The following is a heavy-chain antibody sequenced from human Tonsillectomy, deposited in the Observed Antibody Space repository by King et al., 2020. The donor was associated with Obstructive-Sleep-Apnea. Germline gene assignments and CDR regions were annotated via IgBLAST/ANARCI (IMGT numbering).Heavy chain of an antibody. Sequence: VQLQESGPGLVKPSETLSLTCTVSGGSISSYYWSWIRQPPGKGLEWIGYFYYSGSTNYNPSLKSRVTISVDTSKNQFSLKLSSVTAAAPAVYYCARDRSYVILTGYANWFDPWGQGTLVTVSS. V-gene: IGHV4-59*01. D-gene: IGHD3-9*01. CDR1: GGSISSYY. CDR2: FYYSGST. J-gene: IGHJ5*02. CDR3: ARDRSYVILTGYANWFDP.